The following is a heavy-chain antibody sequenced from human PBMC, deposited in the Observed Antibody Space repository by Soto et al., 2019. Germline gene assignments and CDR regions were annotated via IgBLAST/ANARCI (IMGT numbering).Heavy chain of an antibody. CDR2: MHYSGST. CDR1: GGSISSGDYY. V-gene: IGHV4-30-4*01. CDR3: ARDRGHYCGSSSCSMALDY. J-gene: IGHJ4*02. D-gene: IGHD2-2*01. Sequence: QVQLQESGPGLVKPSQTLSLTCTVSGGSISSGDYYWSWIRQPPGKGLEWIGYMHYSGSTYYNPSLKSRLAISVDTSKNQLSLKLSSVTAADTAVYYCARDRGHYCGSSSCSMALDYWGQGTLVTVSS.